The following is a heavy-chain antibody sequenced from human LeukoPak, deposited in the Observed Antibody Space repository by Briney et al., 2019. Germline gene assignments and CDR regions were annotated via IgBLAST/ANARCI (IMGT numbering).Heavy chain of an antibody. CDR2: IYPGDSDT. CDR1: GYSFTSYW. CDR3: ARHPPTKIVVVTPDAFDI. V-gene: IGHV5-51*01. D-gene: IGHD3-22*01. J-gene: IGHJ3*02. Sequence: PGESLKISCRGSGYSFTSYWIVCVRQMPGEALEWMGIIYPGDSDTRYSPSFQGQVTISADKSISTASLQWSSLKASDTAMYCCARHPPTKIVVVTPDAFDIWGQGTMVTVSS.